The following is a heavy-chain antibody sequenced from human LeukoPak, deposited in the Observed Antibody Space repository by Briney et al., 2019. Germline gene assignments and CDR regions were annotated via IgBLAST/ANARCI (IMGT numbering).Heavy chain of an antibody. Sequence: GGSLRLSCAASGFTFSSYGMHWVSQAPGKGLEWVAVIWYDGSNKYYADSVKGRFTISRDNSKNTLYLQMNSLRAEDTAVYYCARDRGSGCSSTSCYTVGLQVGIVYWGQGTLVTVSS. V-gene: IGHV3-33*01. J-gene: IGHJ4*02. CDR3: ARDRGSGCSSTSCYTVGLQVGIVY. CDR1: GFTFSSYG. D-gene: IGHD2-2*02. CDR2: IWYDGSNK.